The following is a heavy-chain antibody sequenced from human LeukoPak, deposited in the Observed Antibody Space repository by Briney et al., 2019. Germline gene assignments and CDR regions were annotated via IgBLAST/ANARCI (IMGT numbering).Heavy chain of an antibody. D-gene: IGHD1-26*01. CDR2: IKQDGGEK. CDR1: GLTFSSYW. V-gene: IGHV3-7*01. Sequence: HPGGSLRLSCVASGLTFSSYWMSWVRQAPGKGLEWVANIKQDGGEKYYVDSVVGRFTISRDNAKNSLYLQMNSLRADDTAVYYCARDRAVGATFMEGAFDIWGQGTMVTVSS. CDR3: ARDRAVGATFMEGAFDI. J-gene: IGHJ3*02.